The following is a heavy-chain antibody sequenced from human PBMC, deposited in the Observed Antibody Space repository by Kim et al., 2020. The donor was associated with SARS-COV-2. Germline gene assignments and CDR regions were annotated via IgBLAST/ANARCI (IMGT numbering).Heavy chain of an antibody. V-gene: IGHV4-34*01. Sequence: SETLSLTCAVYGGSFSGYYWSWIRQPPGKGLEWIGEINHSGSTNYNPSLKSRVTISVDTSKNQFSLKLSSVTAADTAVYYCARGRRGPFFDYWGQGTLVT. CDR2: INHSGST. CDR3: ARGRRGPFFDY. CDR1: GGSFSGYY. J-gene: IGHJ4*02.